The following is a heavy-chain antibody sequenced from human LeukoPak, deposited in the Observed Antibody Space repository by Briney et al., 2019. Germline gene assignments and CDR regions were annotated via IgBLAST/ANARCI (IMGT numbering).Heavy chain of an antibody. CDR3: AKDVQFAAIRSVITD. D-gene: IGHD2-21*02. Sequence: PGGSLRLSCAASGFTFSSYAMSWVRQAPGKGLEWVSAISGSGGSSYYADSVKGRFTISRDNSKNTLYLQMNSLRADDTAVYYGAKDVQFAAIRSVITDGVQGTLVTVSS. CDR2: ISGSGGSS. V-gene: IGHV3-23*01. CDR1: GFTFSSYA. J-gene: IGHJ4*02.